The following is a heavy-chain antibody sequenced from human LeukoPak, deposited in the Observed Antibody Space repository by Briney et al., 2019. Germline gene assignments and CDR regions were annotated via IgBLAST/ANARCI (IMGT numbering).Heavy chain of an antibody. CDR1: GFTFSNYA. D-gene: IGHD4-17*01. Sequence: GGSLRLSYAASGFTFSNYAVMWVRQAPGQGLEWVSAITSGGAPRYADSVKGRFTISRDNSKNTLYLQMNSLRAEDTAQYFCARDPNGDYIGAFELWGRGTVVTVSS. CDR2: ITSGGAP. J-gene: IGHJ3*01. CDR3: ARDPNGDYIGAFEL. V-gene: IGHV3-23*01.